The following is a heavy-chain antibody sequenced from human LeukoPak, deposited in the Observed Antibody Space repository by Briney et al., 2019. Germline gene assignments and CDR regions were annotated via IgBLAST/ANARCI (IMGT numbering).Heavy chain of an antibody. CDR1: GFTSSSYA. J-gene: IGHJ4*02. Sequence: GGSLRLSCAASGFTSSSYAMHWVRQAPGKGLEWVAVISYDGSNKYYADSVKGRFTISRDNSKNTLYLQMNSLRAEDTAVYYCASNMVRGVIDYWGQGTLVTVSS. V-gene: IGHV3-30-3*01. CDR3: ASNMVRGVIDY. D-gene: IGHD3-10*01. CDR2: ISYDGSNK.